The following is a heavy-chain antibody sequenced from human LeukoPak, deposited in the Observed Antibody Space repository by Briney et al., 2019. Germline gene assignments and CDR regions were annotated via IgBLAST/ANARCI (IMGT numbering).Heavy chain of an antibody. CDR1: GXTFSTYA. V-gene: IGHV3-30-3*01. J-gene: IGHJ4*01. CDR2: LSYDGSDK. D-gene: IGHD6-19*01. Sequence: PGGSLRLSWAASGXTFSTYALHWVRQAPGKGLESVGVLSYDGSDKFYPDSVKGRFTISRDNSKNTLYLQMNSLRPEDTALYYCSRGYNSGWYTVDCWGQGTLVAVSS. CDR3: SRGYNSGWYTVDC.